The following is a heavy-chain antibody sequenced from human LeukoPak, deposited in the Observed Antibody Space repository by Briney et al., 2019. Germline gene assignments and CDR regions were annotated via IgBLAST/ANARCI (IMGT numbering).Heavy chain of an antibody. J-gene: IGHJ6*02. Sequence: GGSLRLSCAASGFTFSSYGMHWVRQAPGKGLEWVAFIRYDGSNKYYADSVKGRFTISRDNSKNTLYLQMNSLRAEDTAVYYCARDFSIAAGYYYGMDVWGQGTTVTVSS. CDR3: ARDFSIAAGYYYGMDV. V-gene: IGHV3-30*02. CDR1: GFTFSSYG. D-gene: IGHD6-25*01. CDR2: IRYDGSNK.